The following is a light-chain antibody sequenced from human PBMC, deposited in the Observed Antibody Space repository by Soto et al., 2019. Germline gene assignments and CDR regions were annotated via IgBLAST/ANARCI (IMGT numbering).Light chain of an antibody. J-gene: IGLJ3*02. CDR1: NSDIGRYNY. CDR2: EVS. V-gene: IGLV2-14*01. Sequence: QSALTQPASVSGSPGQSITISCAGTNSDIGRYNYVSWYQQHPGEAPKLLIYEVSNRPSGISHRFSGSKSGNTASLTISGLQAEDEGDYYCSSYTNTAALAVSGEGTKLTVL. CDR3: SSYTNTAALAV.